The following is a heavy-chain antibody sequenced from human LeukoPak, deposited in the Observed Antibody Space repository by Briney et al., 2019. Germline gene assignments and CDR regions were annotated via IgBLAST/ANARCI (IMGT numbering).Heavy chain of an antibody. CDR3: AREGPTSSGWRQRFYFYALDV. D-gene: IGHD6-25*01. CDR1: GFSFSTYG. J-gene: IGHJ6*02. Sequence: GGSLRLSCAASGFSFSTYGMHCVRQAPGKGLQWVAIISTDGSHKHYADSVKGRLTISRDNSKNTLYLQMTSLGPEDPAVYYCAREGPTSSGWRQRFYFYALDVWGQGTTVTVSS. V-gene: IGHV3-30*03. CDR2: ISTDGSHK.